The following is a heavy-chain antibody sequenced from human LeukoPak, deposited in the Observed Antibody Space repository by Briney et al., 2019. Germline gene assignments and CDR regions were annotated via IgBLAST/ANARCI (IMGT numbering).Heavy chain of an antibody. CDR2: ITSDGHVE. D-gene: IGHD3-9*01. CDR3: ARDTLNGPFVISLDY. J-gene: IGHJ4*02. Sequence: PGGSLRLSCAASGFSFASYGMNWVRRAPGKGLEWVSHITSDGHVETYVDSVRGRFTMSRDNAKDLLFLQMNGLRAEDTAVYYCARDTLNGPFVISLDYWGQGALVTVSS. V-gene: IGHV3-48*03. CDR1: GFSFASYG.